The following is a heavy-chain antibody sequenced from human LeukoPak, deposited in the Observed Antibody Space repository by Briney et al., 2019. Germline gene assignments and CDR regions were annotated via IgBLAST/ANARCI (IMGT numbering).Heavy chain of an antibody. CDR3: ATLWFGEPVFDY. CDR1: GFPFSTYA. D-gene: IGHD3-10*01. Sequence: PGGSLRLSCAASGFPFSTYAMSWVRQAPGKGLEWMVVISYDGSNKYYADSVKGRFTISRDNSKNTLFLQMSSLRAEDTAVYYCATLWFGEPVFDYWGQGTLVTVSS. V-gene: IGHV3-30-3*01. CDR2: ISYDGSNK. J-gene: IGHJ4*02.